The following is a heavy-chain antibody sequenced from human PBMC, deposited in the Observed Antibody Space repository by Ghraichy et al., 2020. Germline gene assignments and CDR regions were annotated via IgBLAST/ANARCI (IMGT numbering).Heavy chain of an antibody. CDR1: GFAFSTYS. Sequence: GGSLRLSCAASGFAFSTYSMNWVRQAPGKGLEWLSYITSSSKTIYYADSVKGRFTISRDNAKNSLYLQMDSLRDEDTAVYYCASWGTVAGSVWGKGTTVTVSS. V-gene: IGHV3-48*02. CDR3: ASWGTVAGSV. CDR2: ITSSSKTI. D-gene: IGHD6-19*01. J-gene: IGHJ6*04.